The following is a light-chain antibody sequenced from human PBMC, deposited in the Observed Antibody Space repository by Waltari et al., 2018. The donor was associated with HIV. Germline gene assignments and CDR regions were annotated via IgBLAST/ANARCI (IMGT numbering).Light chain of an antibody. J-gene: IGLJ6*01. Sequence: HSVLTQPPAASGSPGQSVTISCTGTSDDIGPYNYVSWYQQHPDKAPRLLIFEVNKRPSGVPGRFSGSKSGNTASLTVSGLQAEDEADYYCSSYAGSGNLLLFGGGTKVTVL. V-gene: IGLV2-8*01. CDR3: SSYAGSGNLLL. CDR2: EVN. CDR1: SDDIGPYNY.